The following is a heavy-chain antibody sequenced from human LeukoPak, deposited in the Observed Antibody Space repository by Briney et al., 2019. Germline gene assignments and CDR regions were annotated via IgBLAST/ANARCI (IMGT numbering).Heavy chain of an antibody. CDR3: ARRWYTGTYYYFDL. Sequence: GSLRLSCAASGFTFSSYAMSWVRQAPGKGLVWVSRINGDGTTTSYADSVKGRFTISRVNAKSTLYLEMDSLRAEDTAIYYCARRWYTGTYYYFDLWGQGTLVTVSS. CDR1: GFTFSSYA. CDR2: INGDGTTT. J-gene: IGHJ4*02. D-gene: IGHD1-26*01. V-gene: IGHV3-74*01.